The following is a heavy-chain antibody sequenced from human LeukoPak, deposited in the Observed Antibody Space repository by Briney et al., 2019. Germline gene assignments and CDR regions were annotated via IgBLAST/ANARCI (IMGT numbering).Heavy chain of an antibody. Sequence: GASVKVSCKASGYTFTSYGISWVRQAPGQGLEWMGWISAYNGNTNYAQKLQGRVTMTTDTSTSTAYMELRSLRSDDTAVYYCARTSYIVLMVYAPDYWGQGTLVTVSS. V-gene: IGHV1-18*01. CDR1: GYTFTSYG. CDR3: ARTSYIVLMVYAPDY. D-gene: IGHD2-8*01. CDR2: ISAYNGNT. J-gene: IGHJ4*02.